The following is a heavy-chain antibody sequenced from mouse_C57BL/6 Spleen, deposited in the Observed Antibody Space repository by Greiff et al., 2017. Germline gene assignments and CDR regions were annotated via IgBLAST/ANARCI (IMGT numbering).Heavy chain of an antibody. CDR3: TRRSYYDYDRYFDV. Sequence: ESVAELVRPGASVKLSCTASGFNIKNTYMHWVKQTPVHGLEWIGAIDPETGGTAYNQKFKGKAILTADKSSSTAYMELRSLTSADSAVYYCTRRSYYDYDRYFDVWGTGTTVTVSS. J-gene: IGHJ1*03. D-gene: IGHD2-4*01. CDR1: GFNIKNTY. CDR2: IDPETGGT. V-gene: IGHV1-15*01.